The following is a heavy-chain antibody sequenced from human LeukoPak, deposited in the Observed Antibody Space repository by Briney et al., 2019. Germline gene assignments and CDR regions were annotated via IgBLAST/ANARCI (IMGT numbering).Heavy chain of an antibody. Sequence: ASVKVSCKASGYTFTGYCMHWVRQAPGQGLEWMGWINPNSGGTNYAQKFQGRVTMTRDTSISTAYMELSRLRSDDTAVYYCARDPSGSHYGAFDYWGQGTLVTVSS. D-gene: IGHD1-26*01. CDR2: INPNSGGT. CDR1: GYTFTGYC. V-gene: IGHV1-2*02. J-gene: IGHJ4*02. CDR3: ARDPSGSHYGAFDY.